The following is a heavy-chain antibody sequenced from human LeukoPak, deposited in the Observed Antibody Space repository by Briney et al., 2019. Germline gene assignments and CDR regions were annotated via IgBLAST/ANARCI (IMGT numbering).Heavy chain of an antibody. Sequence: ASVKVSCKASGYTFTSYGISWVRQAPGQGLEWMGWISAYNGNTNYAQKLQGRVTMTTDTSTSTAYMELRSLRSDDTAVYYCARDSAFRITMVRGVTASDYWGQGTLVTVSS. CDR3: ARDSAFRITMVRGVTASDY. J-gene: IGHJ4*02. D-gene: IGHD3-10*01. CDR2: ISAYNGNT. CDR1: GYTFTSYG. V-gene: IGHV1-18*01.